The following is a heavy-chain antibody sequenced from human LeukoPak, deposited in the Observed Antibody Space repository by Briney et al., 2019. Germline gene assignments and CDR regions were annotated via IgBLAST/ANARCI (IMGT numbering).Heavy chain of an antibody. CDR1: GFTFSSYA. Sequence: GGSLRLSCAASGFTFSSYAMSWVRQAPGKGLEWVSAISGSGGSTYYEDSVKGRFTIPRDNYKNPLYLQMNSLSAEDTAVYYCAKDPLRGFAIYYFDYWGQGTLVTVSS. CDR3: AKDPLRGFAIYYFDY. J-gene: IGHJ4*02. D-gene: IGHD2-15*01. CDR2: ISGSGGST. V-gene: IGHV3-23*01.